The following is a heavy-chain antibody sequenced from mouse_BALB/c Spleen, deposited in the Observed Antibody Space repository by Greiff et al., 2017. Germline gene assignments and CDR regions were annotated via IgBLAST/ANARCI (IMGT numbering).Heavy chain of an antibody. Sequence: QVQLQQSGAELMKPGASVKISCKATGYTFSSYWIEWVKQRPGHGLEWIGEILPGSGSTNYNEKFKGKATFTADTSSNTAYMQLSSLTSEDSAVYYCAKGRGYVPRYFDYWGQGTTLTVSS. D-gene: IGHD3-1*01. CDR2: ILPGSGST. CDR3: AKGRGYVPRYFDY. J-gene: IGHJ2*01. V-gene: IGHV1-9*01. CDR1: GYTFSSYW.